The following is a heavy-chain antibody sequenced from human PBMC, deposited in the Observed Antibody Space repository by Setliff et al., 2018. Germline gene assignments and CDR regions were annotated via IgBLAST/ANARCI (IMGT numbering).Heavy chain of an antibody. Sequence: PSETLSLTCSVSGGSVDRDYWSWIRQPAGKGLEWIGHIYTSGTTKYNPSLKSRVTISVDTSKNQFSLKLSSVTAADTAVYYCARGGRNYDILTGYPSNWFDPWGQGTLVTVSS. J-gene: IGHJ5*02. V-gene: IGHV4-4*07. CDR3: ARGGRNYDILTGYPSNWFDP. D-gene: IGHD3-9*01. CDR2: IYTSGTT. CDR1: GGSVDRDY.